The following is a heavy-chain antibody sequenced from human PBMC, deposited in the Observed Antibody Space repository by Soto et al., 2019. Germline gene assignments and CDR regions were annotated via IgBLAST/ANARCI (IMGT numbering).Heavy chain of an antibody. V-gene: IGHV1-69*06. J-gene: IGHJ6*02. Sequence: SVKVSCKASGYTFTSYAMHWVRQAPGQGLEWMGGINPIFGTASYAQKFQGRVTITADKSTSTAYMELSSLRSEDTAVYYCARTIRYYYYYGMDVWGQGTTVTVSS. CDR1: GYTFTSYA. CDR3: ARTIRYYYYYGMDV. CDR2: INPIFGTA.